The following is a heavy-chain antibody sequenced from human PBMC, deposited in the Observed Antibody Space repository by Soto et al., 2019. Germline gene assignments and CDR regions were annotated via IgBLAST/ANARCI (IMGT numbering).Heavy chain of an antibody. CDR1: GYTFTGDY. CDR3: ARGAYYDSSGPPFQH. Sequence: ASVKVSCKASGYTFTGDYMHWVRQAPGQGLEWMGWINPNSGGTNYAQKFQGRVTMTRDTSISTAYMELSRLRSDDTAVYYCARGAYYDSSGPPFQHWGQGTLVTVSS. D-gene: IGHD3-22*01. CDR2: INPNSGGT. J-gene: IGHJ1*01. V-gene: IGHV1-2*02.